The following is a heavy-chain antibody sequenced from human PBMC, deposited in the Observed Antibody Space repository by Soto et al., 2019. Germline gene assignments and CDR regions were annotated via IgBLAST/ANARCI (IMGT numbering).Heavy chain of an antibody. V-gene: IGHV4-34*01. J-gene: IGHJ5*02. Sequence: SETLSLTCAVYGGSFGGYYWSWVRQPPGKGLEWIGEINHSGSTNYNPSLKSRVTISVDTSKNQFSLKLSSVTAADTAVYYCARGPLSYSSSWYGPSRVWFDPWGQGTLVTVSS. CDR2: INHSGST. D-gene: IGHD6-13*01. CDR1: GGSFGGYY. CDR3: ARGPLSYSSSWYGPSRVWFDP.